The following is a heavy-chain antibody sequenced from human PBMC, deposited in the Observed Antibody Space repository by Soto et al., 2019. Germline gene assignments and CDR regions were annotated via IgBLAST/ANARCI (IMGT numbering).Heavy chain of an antibody. CDR2: ISAYNGNT. CDR3: AXDRYSSGYYYYYYGMDV. J-gene: IGHJ6*02. CDR1: GYTFTSYG. V-gene: IGHV1-18*04. D-gene: IGHD3-22*01. Sequence: ASVKVSCKASGYTFTSYGISWVRQAPGQGLEWMGWISAYNGNTNYAQKLQGRVTMTTDTSTSTAYMELRSLRSDDTAVYYCAXDRYSSGYYYYYYGMDVWGQGTTVTVSS.